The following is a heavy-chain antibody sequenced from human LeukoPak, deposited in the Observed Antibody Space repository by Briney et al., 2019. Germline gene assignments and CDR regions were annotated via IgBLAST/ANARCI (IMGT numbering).Heavy chain of an antibody. J-gene: IGHJ5*02. CDR1: GFTFSSYA. Sequence: PGGSLRLSCAASGFTFSSYAMHWVRQAPGKGLEWVAVISYDGSNKYYADSVKGRFTISRDNSKNTLYLQMNSLRAEDTAVYYCAKEARMVRPGRGFDPWGQGTLVTVSS. CDR3: AKEARMVRPGRGFDP. CDR2: ISYDGSNK. D-gene: IGHD3-10*01. V-gene: IGHV3-30*04.